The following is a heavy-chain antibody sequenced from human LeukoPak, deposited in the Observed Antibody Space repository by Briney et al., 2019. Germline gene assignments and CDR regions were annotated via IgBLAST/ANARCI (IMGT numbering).Heavy chain of an antibody. CDR2: FDPEDGET. D-gene: IGHD6-19*01. J-gene: IGHJ4*02. CDR1: GFTISGYS. CDR3: ALAVAGISSDY. Sequence: GASVKVSCKASGFTISGYSISWVRQAPGKGLEWMGGFDPEDGETIYAQKFQGRVTMTEDTSTDTAYMELSSLRSEDTAVYYCALAVAGISSDYWGQGTLVTVSS. V-gene: IGHV1-24*01.